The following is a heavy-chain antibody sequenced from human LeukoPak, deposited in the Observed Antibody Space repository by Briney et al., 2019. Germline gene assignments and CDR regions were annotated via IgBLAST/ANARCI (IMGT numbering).Heavy chain of an antibody. Sequence: SGPTLVNPTQTLTLTCTFSGFSLSTSGMCVSWVRQPPGKALEWLARIDWDDDKYYSTSLKTRLTISKDTSKNQVVLTMTNMDPVDTATYYCAQTYYDILTGYYNDYWGQGTLVTVSS. V-gene: IGHV2-70*11. D-gene: IGHD3-9*01. J-gene: IGHJ4*02. CDR1: GFSLSTSGMC. CDR2: IDWDDDK. CDR3: AQTYYDILTGYYNDY.